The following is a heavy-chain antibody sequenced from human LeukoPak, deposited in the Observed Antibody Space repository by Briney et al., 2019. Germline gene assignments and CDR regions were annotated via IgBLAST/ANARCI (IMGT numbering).Heavy chain of an antibody. J-gene: IGHJ3*02. Sequence: GGPLRLSCAASGLPFSNYAMSWVRQAPRKGLEWVSDINDGGETTYYADSVKGRFATSRDNSKNTMYLQMSSLRVEYTALYYCSKDLTAGGIGYRTNAFDIWGQGTMVTVSS. CDR1: GLPFSNYA. V-gene: IGHV3-23*01. D-gene: IGHD3-22*01. CDR3: SKDLTAGGIGYRTNAFDI. CDR2: INDGGETT.